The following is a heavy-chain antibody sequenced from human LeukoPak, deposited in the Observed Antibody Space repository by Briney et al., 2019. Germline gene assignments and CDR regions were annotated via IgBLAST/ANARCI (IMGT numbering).Heavy chain of an antibody. Sequence: GRSLRLSCAASGFTFSSYAMHWVRQAPGKGLEGVAFIRYDGRNKYYADSVKGRFTISRDNSKNTLNLQMNSLRAEDTAVYYCAKDAFSAGPAGNGWFDPWGQGTLVTVSS. CDR1: GFTFSSYA. CDR2: IRYDGRNK. J-gene: IGHJ5*02. CDR3: AKDAFSAGPAGNGWFDP. V-gene: IGHV3-30*02. D-gene: IGHD1-1*01.